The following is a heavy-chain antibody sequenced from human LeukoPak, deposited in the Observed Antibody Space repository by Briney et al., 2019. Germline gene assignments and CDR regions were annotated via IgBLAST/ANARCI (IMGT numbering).Heavy chain of an antibody. CDR3: ARHYYDSSGYYYFDY. Sequence: PSETLSLTCTVSGGSISGYYWSWIRQPPGKGLEYIGYIYYSGSTDYNPSLKSRITISVDTSKNQFSLKLSSVTAADTAVYYCARHYYDSSGYYYFDYWGQGTLVTASS. CDR2: IYYSGST. D-gene: IGHD3-22*01. J-gene: IGHJ4*02. V-gene: IGHV4-59*08. CDR1: GGSISGYY.